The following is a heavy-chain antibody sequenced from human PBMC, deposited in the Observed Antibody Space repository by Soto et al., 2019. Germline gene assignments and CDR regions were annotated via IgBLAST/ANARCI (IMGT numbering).Heavy chain of an antibody. J-gene: IGHJ3*02. V-gene: IGHV4-39*01. Sequence: QLQLEESGPGLIKPSETLSLTCTVAGGSFNSSTYFWGWIRQPPGKRLEWIGSVYYSGTTYYNPSLRSRATISIDTSKNQFSLILSSVTASDTAIYYCAKPTAQRWAAPTASDPFDIWGQGTRVTVSS. D-gene: IGHD2-2*01. CDR2: VYYSGTT. CDR1: GGSFNSSTYF. CDR3: AKPTAQRWAAPTASDPFDI.